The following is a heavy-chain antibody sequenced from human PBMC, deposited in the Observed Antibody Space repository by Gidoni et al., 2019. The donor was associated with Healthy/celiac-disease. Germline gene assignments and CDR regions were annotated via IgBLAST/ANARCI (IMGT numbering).Heavy chain of an antibody. CDR3: ARVGRGIAAAGGYY. CDR1: GYPSTGYY. D-gene: IGHD6-13*01. CDR2: INPNSGGT. J-gene: IGHJ4*02. Sequence: QVQLVQSGAEVKKPGASVRGSCTASGYPSTGYYMHWVRQAPGQGPEWMGRINPNSGGTNYAQKLQGRVTMTRATSISTAYMGLSRLRSDDTAVYYCARVGRGIAAAGGYYWGQGTLVTVSS. V-gene: IGHV1-2*06.